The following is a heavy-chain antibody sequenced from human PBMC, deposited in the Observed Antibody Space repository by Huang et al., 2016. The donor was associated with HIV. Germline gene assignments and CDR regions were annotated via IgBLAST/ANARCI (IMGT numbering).Heavy chain of an antibody. D-gene: IGHD6-6*01. Sequence: QVQLVQSGAEVKNPGASVRVSCKASGYTFTDSNIHWVRQAPGQGLEWMGWIKPKGGGTIYAQRFQGRVTMTRDTTISTVHMDLRRIQSDDTAVYFCARDWSFGSSTSPADWGQGTLVTVSS. CDR2: IKPKGGGT. CDR3: ARDWSFGSSTSPAD. J-gene: IGHJ4*02. V-gene: IGHV1-2*02. CDR1: GYTFTDSN.